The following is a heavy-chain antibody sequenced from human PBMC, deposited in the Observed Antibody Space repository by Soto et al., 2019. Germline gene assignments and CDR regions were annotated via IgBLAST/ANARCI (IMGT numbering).Heavy chain of an antibody. D-gene: IGHD5-18*01. CDR2: IYYSGST. CDR3: ARHLSGDSYGLYYYYYGMDV. V-gene: IGHV4-39*01. J-gene: IGHJ6*02. Sequence: SETMSLTCTVSGGSISSSSYYWGWIRQPPGKGLEWIGSIYYSGSTYYNPSLKSRVTISVDTSKNQFSLKLSSVTAADTAVYYCARHLSGDSYGLYYYYYGMDVWGQGTTGT. CDR1: GGSISSSSYY.